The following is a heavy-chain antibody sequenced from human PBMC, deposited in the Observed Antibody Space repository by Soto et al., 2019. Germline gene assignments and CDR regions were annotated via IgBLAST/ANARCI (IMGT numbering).Heavy chain of an antibody. CDR3: ARDLVTGTTVHWFDP. J-gene: IGHJ5*02. D-gene: IGHD1-20*01. Sequence: GASVKVSCKASGYTFTSYGISWVRQAPGQGLEWMGWISAYNGNTNYAQKLQGRVTMTTVTSTSTAYMELRSLRSDDTAVYYCARDLVTGTTVHWFDPWGQGTLVTVSS. V-gene: IGHV1-18*01. CDR1: GYTFTSYG. CDR2: ISAYNGNT.